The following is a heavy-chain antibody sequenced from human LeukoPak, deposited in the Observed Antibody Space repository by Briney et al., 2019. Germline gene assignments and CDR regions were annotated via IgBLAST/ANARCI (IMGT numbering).Heavy chain of an antibody. D-gene: IGHD3-3*01. CDR3: ARGGRFYGAFDI. Sequence: ASVKVSCKASGGTFSSYAISWVRQAPGQGLEWMGGIIPIFGTANYAQKFQGRVTITADESTSTAYVELSSLRSEDTAVYYCARGGRFYGAFDIWGQGTMVTVSS. J-gene: IGHJ3*02. V-gene: IGHV1-69*13. CDR1: GGTFSSYA. CDR2: IIPIFGTA.